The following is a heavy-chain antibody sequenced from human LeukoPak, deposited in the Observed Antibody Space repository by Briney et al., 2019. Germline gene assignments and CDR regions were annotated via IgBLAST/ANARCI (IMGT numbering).Heavy chain of an antibody. CDR3: ARVKARDCSSTSCYQYYYYYMDV. CDR2: IIPIFGTA. CDR1: GGTFSSYA. J-gene: IGHJ6*03. Sequence: GASVKVSCKASGGTFSSYAISWVRQAPGQGLEWMGGIIPIFGTANYAQKFQGRVTITADESTSTAYMELSSLRSEDTAAYYCARVKARDCSSTSCYQYYYYYMDVWGKGTTVTVSS. D-gene: IGHD2-2*01. V-gene: IGHV1-69*01.